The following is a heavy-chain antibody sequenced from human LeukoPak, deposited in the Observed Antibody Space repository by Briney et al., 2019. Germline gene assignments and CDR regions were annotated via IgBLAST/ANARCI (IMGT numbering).Heavy chain of an antibody. J-gene: IGHJ3*02. CDR3: ARDRDTAMVAHAFDI. V-gene: IGHV1-46*01. Sequence: ASVKVSCKASGYTLTNYYMHWVRQAPGQGLEWMGIINPSGGTTNYAQKFQGRVTMTRDTSTSTVYMELSSLRSEDTAVYYCARDRDTAMVAHAFDIWGQGTMVTVSS. CDR2: INPSGGTT. CDR1: GYTLTNYY. D-gene: IGHD5-18*01.